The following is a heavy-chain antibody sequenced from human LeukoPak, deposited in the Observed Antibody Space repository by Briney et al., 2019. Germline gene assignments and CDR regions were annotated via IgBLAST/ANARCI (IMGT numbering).Heavy chain of an antibody. V-gene: IGHV3-23*01. CDR1: GFTFSNYG. CDR3: AKDSGDGYNYAFDY. J-gene: IGHJ4*02. Sequence: GGTLRLSCAASGFTFSNYGMSWVRQAPGKGLEWVSAISGSGGSTHYADSVKGRFTISRDNSKNSLYLRMNSLRTEDTALYYCAKDSGDGYNYAFDYWGQGTLVTVSS. CDR2: ISGSGGST. D-gene: IGHD5-24*01.